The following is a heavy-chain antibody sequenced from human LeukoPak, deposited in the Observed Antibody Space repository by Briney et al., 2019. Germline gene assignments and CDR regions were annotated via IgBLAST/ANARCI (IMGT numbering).Heavy chain of an antibody. Sequence: ASVKVSCKASGYTFTGYYMHWVRQAPGQGLEWMGWINPNSGGTNYAQKFQGRVTMTRDTSISTAYMEPSRLRSDDTAVYYCARVDAIVATTPDYWGQGTLVTVSS. J-gene: IGHJ4*02. CDR1: GYTFTGYY. CDR3: ARVDAIVATTPDY. CDR2: INPNSGGT. D-gene: IGHD5-12*01. V-gene: IGHV1-2*02.